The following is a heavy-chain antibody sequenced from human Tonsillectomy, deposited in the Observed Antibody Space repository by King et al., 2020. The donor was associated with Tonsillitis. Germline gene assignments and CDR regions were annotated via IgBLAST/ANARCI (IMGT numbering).Heavy chain of an antibody. J-gene: IGHJ4*02. V-gene: IGHV3-7*03. CDR3: TRDRGAMTSEYDY. CDR1: AFTFGTYW. CDR2: INQDGSEK. Sequence: VQLVESGGGLVQPGESLRLSCAASAFTFGTYWMIWVRQAPGKGLEWVANINQDGSEKYYVDSVKGRFTISRDNAKNSLYLQMNSLRAEDTAIYYCTRDRGAMTSEYDYWGQGTLVTVSS. D-gene: IGHD4-17*01.